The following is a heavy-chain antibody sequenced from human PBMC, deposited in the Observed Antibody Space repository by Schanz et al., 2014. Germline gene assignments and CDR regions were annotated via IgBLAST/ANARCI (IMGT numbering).Heavy chain of an antibody. D-gene: IGHD2-8*02. J-gene: IGHJ4*02. Sequence: EVQLVESGGGLVQPGGSLRLSCAASGFTFSSYAMSWVRQAPGKGLEWVSALSEGGGGTHYADSVRGRFTISRDNFKGALYLQMSSLRAEDTAVYYCAKSLESCPGGRCSRGYFDYWGQGPLVTASA. V-gene: IGHV3-23*04. CDR1: GFTFSSYA. CDR2: LSEGGGGT. CDR3: AKSLESCPGGRCSRGYFDY.